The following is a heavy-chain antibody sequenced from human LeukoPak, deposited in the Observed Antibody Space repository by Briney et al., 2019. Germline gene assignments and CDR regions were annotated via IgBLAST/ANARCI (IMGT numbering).Heavy chain of an antibody. CDR3: ARASSYYDILTGYYPPSYTDY. Sequence: PSETLSLTCTASGGSISSFYWSWIRQPPGKGLEWIGYIHHSGSTNYNPSLKSRVTISVDTSKNQFSLNLNSVTAADTAVYYCARASSYYDILTGYYPPSYTDYWGQGTLVTVSS. CDR1: GGSISSFY. D-gene: IGHD3-9*01. J-gene: IGHJ4*02. V-gene: IGHV4-59*01. CDR2: IHHSGST.